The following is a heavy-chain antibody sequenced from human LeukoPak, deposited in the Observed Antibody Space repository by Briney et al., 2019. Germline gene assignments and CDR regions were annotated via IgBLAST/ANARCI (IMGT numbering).Heavy chain of an antibody. V-gene: IGHV1-18*01. CDR1: GYTFTSYG. J-gene: IGHJ5*02. CDR2: ISAYNGNT. CDR3: ARDDCSSTSCLDNWFDP. D-gene: IGHD2-2*01. Sequence: ASVKVSCKASGYTFTSYGISWVRQAPGQGLEWMGWISAYNGNTNYAQKLQGRVTMTTDTSTSTAYMELRSLRSDDTAVYYCARDDCSSTSCLDNWFDPWGQGTLVTVSS.